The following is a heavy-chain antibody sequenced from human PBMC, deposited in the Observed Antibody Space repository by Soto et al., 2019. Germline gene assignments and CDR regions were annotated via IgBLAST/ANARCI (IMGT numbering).Heavy chain of an antibody. V-gene: IGHV2-5*08. Sequence: TLSLTCTVSGGSISTYYWRWIRHPPGKALEWLALIYWDDDKRYSPSLKSRLTITKDTSKNQVVLTMTNMDPVDTATYYCAHSQLVIFEQGYYHHYYMAVPAKGTTVP. CDR2: IYWDDDK. CDR1: GGSISTYYW. J-gene: IGHJ6*03. D-gene: IGHD1-1*01. CDR3: AHSQLVIFEQGYYHHYYMAV.